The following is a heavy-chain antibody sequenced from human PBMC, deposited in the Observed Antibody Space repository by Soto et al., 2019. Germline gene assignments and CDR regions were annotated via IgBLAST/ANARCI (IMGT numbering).Heavy chain of an antibody. CDR1: GGSVSSYH. D-gene: IGHD5-18*01. CDR3: ALGGYNYGRPLDF. CDR2: IYHSGKT. Sequence: SETLSLTCSASGGSVSSYHYNWIRQAPGKGLEWLGYIYHSGKTFYNPALTGRVSMSLDTSKNQFSLTLNSVTAADTGLYFCALGGYNYGRPLDFWGQGTLVTVSS. V-gene: IGHV4-59*02. J-gene: IGHJ4*02.